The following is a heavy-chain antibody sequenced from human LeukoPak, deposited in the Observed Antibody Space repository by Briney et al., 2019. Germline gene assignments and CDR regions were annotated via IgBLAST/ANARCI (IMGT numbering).Heavy chain of an antibody. CDR3: TTGLTYGILTGYYRYRYDAFDI. V-gene: IGHV3-15*01. CDR1: GFTFSNAR. Sequence: PGGSLRLSCAASGFTFSNARMSWVRQAPGKGLEWVGRIKSKTDGGTTDYAAPVKGRFTISRDDSKNTLYLQMNSLKTEDTAVYYCTTGLTYGILTGYYRYRYDAFDIWGQGTMVTVSS. J-gene: IGHJ3*02. CDR2: IKSKTDGGTT. D-gene: IGHD3-9*01.